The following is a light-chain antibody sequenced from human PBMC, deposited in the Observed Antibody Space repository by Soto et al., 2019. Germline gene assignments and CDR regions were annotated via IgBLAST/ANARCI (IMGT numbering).Light chain of an antibody. CDR3: QQYDNLPLT. CDR2: GAS. J-gene: IGKJ3*01. V-gene: IGKV3-15*01. Sequence: ETVMTQSPATLSVPPGERASLSCRASQSVSSNLAWYQQKPGRAPRILIFGASSRAAGVPDRFSGSGSGTDFTLTINSLQSEDFADYFCQQYDNLPLTFGPGTKVDIK. CDR1: QSVSSN.